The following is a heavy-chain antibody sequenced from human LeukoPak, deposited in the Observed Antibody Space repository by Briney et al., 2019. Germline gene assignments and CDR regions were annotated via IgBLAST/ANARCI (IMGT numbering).Heavy chain of an antibody. D-gene: IGHD3-22*01. CDR3: ARVNNYYDSSGYLYYFDN. CDR2: INPNSGGT. V-gene: IGHV1-2*02. Sequence: ASVKVSCKASGYTFTSYYIHWERQAPGQGLEWMGWINPNSGGTNTAQKFQGRVTMTRDTSLSTAYMELSRLRSDDTAVYYCARVNNYYDSSGYLYYFDNWGQGTLVTVSS. J-gene: IGHJ4*02. CDR1: GYTFTSYY.